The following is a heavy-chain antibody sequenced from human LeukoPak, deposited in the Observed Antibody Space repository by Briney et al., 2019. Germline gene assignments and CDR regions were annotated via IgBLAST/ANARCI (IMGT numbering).Heavy chain of an antibody. CDR3: ARDYFPTGIQLWSQYYFDY. V-gene: IGHV1-2*02. CDR1: GYTFTGYY. D-gene: IGHD5-18*01. CDR2: INPNSGGT. J-gene: IGHJ4*02. Sequence: GASVKVSCKASGYTFTGYYMHWVRQAPGQGLEWMGWINPNSGGTNYAQKFQGRVTMTRDTSISTAYMELNRLRSDDTAVYYCARDYFPTGIQLWSQYYFDYWGQGTLVTVSS.